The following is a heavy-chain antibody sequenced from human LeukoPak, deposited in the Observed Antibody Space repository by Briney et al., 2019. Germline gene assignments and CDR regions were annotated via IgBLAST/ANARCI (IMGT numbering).Heavy chain of an antibody. Sequence: PGGSLRLSCAASGFTFSSYAMSWVRQAPGKGLEWVSSISGSGGSTYSADSVKGRFTISRDNAKISLYLQMNSLRAEDTAVYYCAELGITMIGGVWGKGTTVTISS. CDR3: AELGITMIGGV. D-gene: IGHD3-10*02. J-gene: IGHJ6*04. V-gene: IGHV3-23*01. CDR1: GFTFSSYA. CDR2: ISGSGGST.